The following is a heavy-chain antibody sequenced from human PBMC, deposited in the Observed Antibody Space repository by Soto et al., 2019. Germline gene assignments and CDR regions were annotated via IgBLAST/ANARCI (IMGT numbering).Heavy chain of an antibody. J-gene: IGHJ4*02. Sequence: GGSLRLSCAASGFSFSGYGMHWVRQAPGKGLEWVAVISYDGSNKYYADSVKGRFTISRDNSKNTLYLQMNSLRAEDTAVYYCGSTPRGGYEGSYYFDYWGQGTLVTVSS. CDR3: GSTPRGGYEGSYYFDY. V-gene: IGHV3-30*03. CDR1: GFSFSGYG. CDR2: ISYDGSNK. D-gene: IGHD5-12*01.